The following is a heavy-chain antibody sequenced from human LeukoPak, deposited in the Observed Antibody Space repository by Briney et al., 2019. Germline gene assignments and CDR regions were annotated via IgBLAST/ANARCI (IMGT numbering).Heavy chain of an antibody. CDR2: ISYDGSNK. J-gene: IGHJ6*02. CDR3: ARDKGQWLIAARYYHGMDV. V-gene: IGHV3-30-3*01. Sequence: GRSLRLSCAASGFTFSSYAMHWVRQAPGKGLEWVAVISYDGSNKYYADSVKGRFTISRDNSKNTVYLQMDSLRAEDTAVYYCARDKGQWLIAARYYHGMDVWGQGTKVTVSS. CDR1: GFTFSSYA. D-gene: IGHD6-19*01.